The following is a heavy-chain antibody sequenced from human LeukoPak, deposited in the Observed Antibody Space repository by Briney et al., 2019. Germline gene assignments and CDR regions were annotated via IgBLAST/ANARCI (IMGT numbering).Heavy chain of an antibody. D-gene: IGHD2-21*02. Sequence: PGGSLRLSCVASEFNFFSYGMQWVRQAPGKGLVWVSRIFADGSTTSYADSVKGRFTISRDNAKNTLYLQMNSLRAEDTAVYYCARELPREVTLDSWAQGTLVTVSP. CDR3: ARELPREVTLDS. CDR1: EFNFFSYG. CDR2: IFADGSTT. V-gene: IGHV3-74*01. J-gene: IGHJ5*01.